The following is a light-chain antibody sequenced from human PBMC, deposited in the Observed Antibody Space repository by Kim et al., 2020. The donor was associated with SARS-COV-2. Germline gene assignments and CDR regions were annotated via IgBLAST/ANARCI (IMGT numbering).Light chain of an antibody. CDR2: DAS. CDR1: QDVTNY. CDR3: QHYDDLPLT. Sequence: SSVGDTVTITCQASQDVTNYLNWFQQKPGKAPQLLIYDASTLETGVPSRFSGSGSGTEFTFTISSLQPEDVATYYCQHYDDLPLTFGGGTKVDIK. J-gene: IGKJ4*01. V-gene: IGKV1-33*01.